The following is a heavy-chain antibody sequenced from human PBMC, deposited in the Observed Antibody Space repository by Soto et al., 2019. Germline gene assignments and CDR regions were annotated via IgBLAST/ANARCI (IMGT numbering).Heavy chain of an antibody. CDR3: ARVFYDISGYPQFDY. CDR1: GFIFNTYG. Sequence: GGALRLSCAASGFIFNTYGMNWVRQAPGKGLEWVSYIGGSGDTIYYADSVKGRFTISRDNAKNSLYLQMYSLRDDDTAVYYCARVFYDISGYPQFDYWCQGTLVTVSS. V-gene: IGHV3-48*02. J-gene: IGHJ4*02. CDR2: IGGSGDTI. D-gene: IGHD3-22*01.